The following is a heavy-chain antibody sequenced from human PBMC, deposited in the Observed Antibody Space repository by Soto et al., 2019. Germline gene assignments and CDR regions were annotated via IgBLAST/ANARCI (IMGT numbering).Heavy chain of an antibody. Sequence: QVQLVESGGGVVQPGRSLRLSCAASGFTFSSYGMHWVRQAPGKGLEWVAVIWYDGSNKYYADSVKGRFTISRDNSKNTLYLQMNSLRAEDAAVYYCARDPREARDFWSGYYYYYGMDVWGQGTTVTVSS. V-gene: IGHV3-33*01. J-gene: IGHJ6*02. CDR2: IWYDGSNK. D-gene: IGHD3-3*01. CDR3: ARDPREARDFWSGYYYYYGMDV. CDR1: GFTFSSYG.